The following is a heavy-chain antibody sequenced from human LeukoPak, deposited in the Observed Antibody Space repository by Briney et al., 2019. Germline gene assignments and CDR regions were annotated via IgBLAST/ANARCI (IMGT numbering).Heavy chain of an antibody. CDR2: ISYDGSNK. V-gene: IGHV3-30-3*01. J-gene: IGHJ3*02. CDR1: GFTFSSYA. CDR3: ASPVRVVVLAFDI. Sequence: PGRSLRLSCAASGFTFSSYAMHWVRQAPGKGLEWVAVISYDGSNKYYAGSVKGRFTISRDNSKNTLYLQMNSLRAEDTAVYYCASPVRVVVLAFDIWGQGTMVTVSS. D-gene: IGHD2-15*01.